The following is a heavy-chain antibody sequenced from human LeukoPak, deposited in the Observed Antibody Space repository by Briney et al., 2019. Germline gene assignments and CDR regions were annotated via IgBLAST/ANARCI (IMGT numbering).Heavy chain of an antibody. Sequence: ASVKVSCKTSGYAFISYAMHWVRQAPGQGLEWMGWINTGNGDTKYSQKFQGRVTITRDTSESTAYMDLSSLRSEDTAVYYCAREMYSSGIDAFDIWGQGTMVTVSS. CDR1: GYAFISYA. CDR3: AREMYSSGIDAFDI. D-gene: IGHD6-19*01. CDR2: INTGNGDT. J-gene: IGHJ3*02. V-gene: IGHV1-3*04.